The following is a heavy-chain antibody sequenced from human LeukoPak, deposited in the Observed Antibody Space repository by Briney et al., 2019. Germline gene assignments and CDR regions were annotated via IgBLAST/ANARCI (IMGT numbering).Heavy chain of an antibody. J-gene: IGHJ5*02. Sequence: ASVKVSCKASGYTFTGYYMHWVRQAPGQGLEWMGWINPNSGGTNYAKKFQSRVTMTRDTSISTAYMELSRLRSDDTAVYYCARGLWLTSSYNWFDPWGQGTLVTVSS. D-gene: IGHD3-9*01. CDR2: INPNSGGT. V-gene: IGHV1-2*02. CDR3: ARGLWLTSSYNWFDP. CDR1: GYTFTGYY.